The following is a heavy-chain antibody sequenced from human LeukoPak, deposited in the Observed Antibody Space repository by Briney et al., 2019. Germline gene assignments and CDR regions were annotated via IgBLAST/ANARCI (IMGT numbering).Heavy chain of an antibody. CDR1: GFTFSSYW. Sequence: GGSLRLSCAASGFTFSSYWMSWVRQAPGKGLEWVANIKQDGSEKYYVDSVKGRFTISRDNAKNSLYLQMNSLRAEDTAVYYCARVDVLRFLEWLLFFDYWGQGALVTVSS. CDR3: ARVDVLRFLEWLLFFDY. CDR2: IKQDGSEK. J-gene: IGHJ4*02. D-gene: IGHD3-3*01. V-gene: IGHV3-7*01.